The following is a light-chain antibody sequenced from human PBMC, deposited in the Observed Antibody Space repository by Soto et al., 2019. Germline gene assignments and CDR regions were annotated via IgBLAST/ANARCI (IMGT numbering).Light chain of an antibody. CDR1: SGSVSTSYY. CDR2: STN. V-gene: IGLV8-61*01. Sequence: QTVVTQEPSFSVSPGGTVTLTCGLSSGSVSTSYYPSWYQQTPDQAPRTLIYSTNTRSSGVPDRFSGSILGNKAALTITGAQADDESDYYCVLYMGSGISVFGGGTKLTVL. CDR3: VLYMGSGISV. J-gene: IGLJ2*01.